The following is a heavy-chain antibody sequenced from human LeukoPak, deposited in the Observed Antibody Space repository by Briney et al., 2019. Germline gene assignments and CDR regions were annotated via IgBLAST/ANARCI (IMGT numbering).Heavy chain of an antibody. CDR1: GGAFSCYA. V-gene: IGHV1-69*05. D-gene: IGHD2-2*01. CDR3: ARAIVVVPAAQWNWFDP. Sequence: GASVKVSCKASGGAFSCYAISWVRQAPGQGLEWMGGIIPIFGTANYAQKFQGRVTITTDESTSTAYMELSSLRSEDTAVYYCARAIVVVPAAQWNWFDPWGQGTLVTVSS. J-gene: IGHJ5*02. CDR2: IIPIFGTA.